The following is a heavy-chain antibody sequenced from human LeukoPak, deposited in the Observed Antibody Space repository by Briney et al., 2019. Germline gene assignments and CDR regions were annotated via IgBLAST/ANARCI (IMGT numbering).Heavy chain of an antibody. CDR2: IYYSGST. Sequence: SETLSLTCTVSGGSISSSSSYWGWIRQPPGKGPEWIGSIYYSGSTYYNPSLKSRVTISVDTSKNQFSLKLSSVTAADTAVYYCSSVIPLQAFDYWGQGALVTVAS. CDR1: GGSISSSSSY. D-gene: IGHD2-21*01. V-gene: IGHV4-39*01. J-gene: IGHJ4*02. CDR3: SSVIPLQAFDY.